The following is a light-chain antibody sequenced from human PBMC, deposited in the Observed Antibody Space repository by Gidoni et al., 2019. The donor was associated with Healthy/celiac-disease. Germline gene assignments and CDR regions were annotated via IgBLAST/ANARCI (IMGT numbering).Light chain of an antibody. CDR3: QVWDSSVV. Sequence: SYELTPPLSVSVALGQTARITCGRNNIGSKNVHWYQQKPGQAPVLVIYRDSNRPSGIPERFSGSNSGNTATLTISRAQAGDEADYYCQVWDSSVVVGGGTKLTVL. V-gene: IGLV3-9*01. CDR1: NIGSKN. CDR2: RDS. J-gene: IGLJ2*01.